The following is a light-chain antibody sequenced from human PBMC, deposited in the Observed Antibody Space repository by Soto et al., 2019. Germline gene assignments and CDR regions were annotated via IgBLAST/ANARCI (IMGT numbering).Light chain of an antibody. J-gene: IGKJ4*01. Sequence: EIVLTQSPATLSSSPGERATLSCRASQTVSSKLAWYQHKPGQAPRLLIYDTSNRATGIPARFSGSGSGTDFTLTISSLEPEDFAVYYCQQRSNWPATFGGGTKVDIK. CDR1: QTVSSK. CDR2: DTS. CDR3: QQRSNWPAT. V-gene: IGKV3-11*01.